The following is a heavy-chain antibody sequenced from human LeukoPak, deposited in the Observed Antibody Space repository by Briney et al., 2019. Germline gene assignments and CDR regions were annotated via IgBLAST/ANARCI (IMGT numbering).Heavy chain of an antibody. J-gene: IGHJ4*02. D-gene: IGHD3-10*01. CDR3: ARPGEAYGSGGKARNYFDC. CDR2: ISYDGSNK. Sequence: GGSLRLSCAASGFTFSSYAMHWVRQAPGKGLEWVAVISYDGSNKYYADSVKGRFTISRDNSKNTLYLQMNSLRAEDTAVYYCARPGEAYGSGGKARNYFDCWGQGTLVTVSS. CDR1: GFTFSSYA. V-gene: IGHV3-30*04.